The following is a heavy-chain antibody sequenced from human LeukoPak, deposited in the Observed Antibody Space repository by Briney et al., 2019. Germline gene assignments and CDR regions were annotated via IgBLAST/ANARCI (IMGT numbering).Heavy chain of an antibody. Sequence: ASVKVSCKVSGYTLTELSMHWVRQAPGKGLEWMGGFDPEDGETIYAQKFQGRVTMTEDTSTDTAYMELSSLRSEDTAVYYCATGKAAAGTWHFQHWGQGTLVTVSS. CDR2: FDPEDGET. CDR1: GYTLTELS. D-gene: IGHD6-13*01. J-gene: IGHJ1*01. CDR3: ATGKAAAGTWHFQH. V-gene: IGHV1-24*01.